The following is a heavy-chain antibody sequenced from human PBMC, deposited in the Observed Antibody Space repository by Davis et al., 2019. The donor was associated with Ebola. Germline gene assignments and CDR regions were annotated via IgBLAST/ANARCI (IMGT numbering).Heavy chain of an antibody. D-gene: IGHD6-13*01. CDR1: GYTFTGHY. Sequence: ASVKVSCKASGYTFTGHYMHWVRQAPGQGLEWMGWINPNSGGTDYAQKFQGRVTMTRDTSISTAYMELTRLRSDDTAVYYCARDWGLAADYYYYYNGLDVWGQGTTVTVSS. J-gene: IGHJ6*02. V-gene: IGHV1-2*02. CDR2: INPNSGGT. CDR3: ARDWGLAADYYYYYNGLDV.